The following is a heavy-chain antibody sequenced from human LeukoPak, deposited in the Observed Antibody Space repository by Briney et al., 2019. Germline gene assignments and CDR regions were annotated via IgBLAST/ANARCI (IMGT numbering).Heavy chain of an antibody. CDR2: IYYSGST. CDR3: ARHNVEVAIVGASEYFDY. Sequence: PSETLSLTCTVSGGSISSSSYYWGWIRQPPGKGLEWIGSIYYSGSTYYNPSLKSRVTISVDTSKNQFSLKLSSVTAADTAVYYCARHNVEVAIVGASEYFDYWGQGTLVTVSS. CDR1: GGSISSSSYY. D-gene: IGHD1-26*01. J-gene: IGHJ4*02. V-gene: IGHV4-39*01.